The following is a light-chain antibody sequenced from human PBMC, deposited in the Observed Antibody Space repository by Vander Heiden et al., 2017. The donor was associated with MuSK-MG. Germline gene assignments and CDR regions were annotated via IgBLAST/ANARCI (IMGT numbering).Light chain of an antibody. Sequence: DIQMTQSPSTLSASVGDRVTIPCRASQSISSWLAWYQHKPGKAPKLLIYGASSLESGVPSRFSGSGSGTEFTLTINSLQPDDFATYYCQQDSSYWTLGQGTKVEIK. J-gene: IGKJ1*01. CDR3: QQDSSYWT. V-gene: IGKV1-5*01. CDR2: GAS. CDR1: QSISSW.